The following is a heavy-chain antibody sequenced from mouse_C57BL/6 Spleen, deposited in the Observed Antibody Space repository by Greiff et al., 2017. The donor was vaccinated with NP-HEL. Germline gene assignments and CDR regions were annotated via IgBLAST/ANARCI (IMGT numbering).Heavy chain of an antibody. Sequence: QVHVKQSGAELVKPGASVKISCKASGYAFSSYWMNWVKQRPGKGLEWIGQIYPGDGDTNYNGKFKGKATLTADKSSSTAYMQLSSLTSEDSAVYFCARRSPPGTRDMDDWGKGTSVTVSS. D-gene: IGHD4-1*01. J-gene: IGHJ4*01. CDR2: IYPGDGDT. CDR3: ARRSPPGTRDMDD. V-gene: IGHV1-80*01. CDR1: GYAFSSYW.